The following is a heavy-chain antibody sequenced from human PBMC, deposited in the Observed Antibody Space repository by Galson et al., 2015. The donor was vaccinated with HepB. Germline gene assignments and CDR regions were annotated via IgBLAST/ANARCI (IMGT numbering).Heavy chain of an antibody. CDR3: ARDLYCSSTSCYVMGYYYYGMDV. Sequence: SLRLSCAASGFTFNSYAMHWVRQAPGKGLEWVAVISYDGSNKYYADSVKGRFTISRDNSKNTLYLQMNSLRTEDTAVYYCARDLYCSSTSCYVMGYYYYGMDVWGQGTTVTVSS. V-gene: IGHV3-30-3*01. CDR1: GFTFNSYA. D-gene: IGHD2-2*01. J-gene: IGHJ6*02. CDR2: ISYDGSNK.